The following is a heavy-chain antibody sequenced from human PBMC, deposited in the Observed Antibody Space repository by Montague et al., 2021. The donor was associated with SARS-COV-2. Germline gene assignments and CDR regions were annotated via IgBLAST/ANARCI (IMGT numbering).Heavy chain of an antibody. CDR1: GGSFSNYY. CDR2: SDHRGST. Sequence: SETLSLTCAVYGGSFSNYYWSWIRQPPGKGLEWIGESDHRGSTNYNPSLKSRVTISVGTSKNQFSLRLSSVTAADTAVYYCARGIISMKMAVVVLLRGIYYFDSWGQGTLVAVSS. CDR3: ARGIISMKMAVVVLLRGIYYFDS. J-gene: IGHJ4*02. D-gene: IGHD3-22*01. V-gene: IGHV4-34*01.